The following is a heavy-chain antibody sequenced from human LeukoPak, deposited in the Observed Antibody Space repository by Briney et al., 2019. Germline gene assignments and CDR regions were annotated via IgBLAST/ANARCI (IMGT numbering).Heavy chain of an antibody. D-gene: IGHD3-22*01. CDR1: GGSISSGSYY. J-gene: IGHJ4*02. V-gene: IGHV4-61*02. CDR2: IYTSGST. Sequence: SETLSLTCTVSGGSISSGSYYWSWIRQPAGKGLEWIGRIYTSGSTNYNPSLKSRVTISVDTSKNQFSLKLSSVTAADTAVYYCARGPYYYDSSGYSDDYWGQGTLVTVSS. CDR3: ARGPYYYDSSGYSDDY.